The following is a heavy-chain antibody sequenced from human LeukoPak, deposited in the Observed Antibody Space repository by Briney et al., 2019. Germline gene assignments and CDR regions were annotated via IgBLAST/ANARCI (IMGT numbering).Heavy chain of an antibody. V-gene: IGHV4-59*01. CDR3: ARGDYVWGSYPMYYFDY. Sequence: SETLSLTCTVSGGSISSYYWSWIRQPPGKGLEWIGYIYYSGSTNYNPSLKSRVTISVDTSKNQFSLKLSSVTAADTAVYYCARGDYVWGSYPMYYFDYWGQGTLGTVSS. D-gene: IGHD3-16*02. J-gene: IGHJ4*02. CDR1: GGSISSYY. CDR2: IYYSGST.